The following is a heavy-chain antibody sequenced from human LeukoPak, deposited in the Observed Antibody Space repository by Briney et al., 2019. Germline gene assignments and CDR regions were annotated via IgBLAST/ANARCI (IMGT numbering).Heavy chain of an antibody. CDR3: ASGTDSRKLGY. CDR2: IHAIEGT. V-gene: IGHV4-34*01. Sequence: SETLSLTCAVSGDSLSGHYWGRIRQPPGKGLEWIGEIHAIEGTNYNPSLRSRVTVSLDTSKNQFSLKMTSVTAADTAVYYCASGTDSRKLGYWGQGTLVTVSS. D-gene: IGHD3-22*01. J-gene: IGHJ4*02. CDR1: GDSLSGHY.